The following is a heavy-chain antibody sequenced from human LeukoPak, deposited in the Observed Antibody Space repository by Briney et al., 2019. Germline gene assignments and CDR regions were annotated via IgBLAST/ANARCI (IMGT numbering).Heavy chain of an antibody. CDR3: AKERPTRRYCSGGSCYSRYFDY. V-gene: IGHV3-53*01. D-gene: IGHD2-15*01. J-gene: IGHJ4*02. CDR2: IYSGGNT. Sequence: GGSLRLSCAASGFSVSSNYMSWVRQTPGKGLECVSLIYSGGNTYYADSVKGRFTISRDHSKNTLYLQMNTLRAEDTAVYYCAKERPTRRYCSGGSCYSRYFDYWGQGTLVTVSS. CDR1: GFSVSSNY.